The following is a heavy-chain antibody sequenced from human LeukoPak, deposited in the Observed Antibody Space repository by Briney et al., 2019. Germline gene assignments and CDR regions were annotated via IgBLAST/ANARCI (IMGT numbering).Heavy chain of an antibody. CDR1: GYTFTGYY. V-gene: IGHV1-2*02. CDR3: ARGLTATGDGGAGGDLDY. CDR2: INPNSGGT. Sequence: ASVKVSCKASGYTFTGYYMHWVRQAPGQGLEWMGWINPNSGGTNYAQKFQGRVTMTRDTSISTAYMELSRLRSDDTAVYYCARGLTATGDGGAGGDLDYWGQGTLVTVSS. D-gene: IGHD7-27*01. J-gene: IGHJ4*02.